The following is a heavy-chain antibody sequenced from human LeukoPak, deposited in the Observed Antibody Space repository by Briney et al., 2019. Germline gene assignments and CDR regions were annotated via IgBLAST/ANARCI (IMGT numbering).Heavy chain of an antibody. CDR2: IYHSGST. Sequence: SQTLSLTCTVSGGSISSGGYYWSWIRQPPGKGLEWIGYIYHSGSTYYNPSLKSRVTISVDRSKNQFSLKLGSVTAADTAVYYCARVNLERTGEADYWGQGTLVTVSS. V-gene: IGHV4-30-2*01. CDR1: GGSISSGGYY. D-gene: IGHD1-1*01. CDR3: ARVNLERTGEADY. J-gene: IGHJ4*02.